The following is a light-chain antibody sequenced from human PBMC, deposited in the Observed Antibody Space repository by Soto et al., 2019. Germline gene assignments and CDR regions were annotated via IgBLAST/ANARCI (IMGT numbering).Light chain of an antibody. CDR2: GAS. CDR3: QQYNNWPRT. V-gene: IGKV3-15*01. Sequence: EIVMTQSPATLSVSPGERATLSCRASQSVRSNLAWYQQKPGQAPRLLSYGASTRATGIPARFSGSGSGTEFTLTISSLQSEDFAVYYCQQYNNWPRTFGQGTKVDI. J-gene: IGKJ1*01. CDR1: QSVRSN.